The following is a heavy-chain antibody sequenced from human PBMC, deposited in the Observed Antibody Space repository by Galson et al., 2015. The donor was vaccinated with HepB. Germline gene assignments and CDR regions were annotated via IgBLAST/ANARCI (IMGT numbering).Heavy chain of an antibody. CDR3: AKGGGYYDILTGYYGADAFDI. Sequence: SLRLSCAASGFTFSSYAMSWVRQAPGKGLEWVSTFSGSGSSTYYADSVKGRFTISRDNSKNTLYLQMNSLRAEDTAVYYCAKGGGYYDILTGYYGADAFDIWGQGTMVTVSS. J-gene: IGHJ3*02. CDR2: FSGSGSST. V-gene: IGHV3-23*01. CDR1: GFTFSSYA. D-gene: IGHD3-9*01.